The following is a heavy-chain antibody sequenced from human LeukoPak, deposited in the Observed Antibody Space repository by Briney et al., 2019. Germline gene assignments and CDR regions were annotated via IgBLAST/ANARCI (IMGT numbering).Heavy chain of an antibody. CDR3: ARLYSGYDHFDY. Sequence: ASVKVSCKASGYTFTSYYMHWVRQAPGQGLEWMGWINPNSGGTNYAQKFQGRVTMTRDTSISTAYMELSRLRSDDTAVYYCARLYSGYDHFDYWGQGTLVTVSS. CDR2: INPNSGGT. J-gene: IGHJ4*02. V-gene: IGHV1-2*02. D-gene: IGHD5-12*01. CDR1: GYTFTSYY.